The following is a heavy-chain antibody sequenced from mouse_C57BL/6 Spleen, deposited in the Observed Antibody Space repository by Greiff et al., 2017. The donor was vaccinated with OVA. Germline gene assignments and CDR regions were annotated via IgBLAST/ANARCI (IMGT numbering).Heavy chain of an antibody. CDR1: GYTFTSYW. CDR2: IHPNSGST. V-gene: IGHV1-64*01. CDR3: ARSLLTRDFDY. D-gene: IGHD2-1*01. Sequence: QVQLKQPGAELVKPGASVKLSCKASGYTFTSYWMHWVKQRPGQGLEWIGMIHPNSGSTNYNEKFKSKATLTVDKSSSTAYMQLSSLTSEDSAVYYCARSLLTRDFDYWGQGTTLTVSS. J-gene: IGHJ2*01.